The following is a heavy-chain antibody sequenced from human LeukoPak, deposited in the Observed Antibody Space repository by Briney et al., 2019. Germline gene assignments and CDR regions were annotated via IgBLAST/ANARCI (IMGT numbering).Heavy chain of an antibody. V-gene: IGHV3-30*04. CDR3: AREQKGFDP. CDR1: GFTFSSYA. CDR2: ISYDGSNK. J-gene: IGHJ5*02. Sequence: GGSLRLSCAASGFTFSSYAMHWVRQAPGKGLEWVAVISYDGSNKYYADSVKGRFTISRDNSKNTLYLQMNSLRAEDTAVYYCAREQKGFDPWGQGTLVTVSS.